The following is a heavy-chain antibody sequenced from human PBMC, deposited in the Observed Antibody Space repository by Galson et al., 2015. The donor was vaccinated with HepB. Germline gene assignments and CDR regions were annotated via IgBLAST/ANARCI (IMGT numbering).Heavy chain of an antibody. CDR2: ISSSSSYI. J-gene: IGHJ4*02. CDR3: TRDSMEGQLLNQV. CDR1: GFTFSSYS. V-gene: IGHV3-21*01. Sequence: SLRLSCAVSGFTFSSYSMNWVRQAPGKGLEWVSSISSSSSYIYYADSVKGRFTISRDNAKNSLYLQMNSLRAEDTAVYYCTRDSMEGQLLNQVWGQGTLVTVSS. D-gene: IGHD2-2*01.